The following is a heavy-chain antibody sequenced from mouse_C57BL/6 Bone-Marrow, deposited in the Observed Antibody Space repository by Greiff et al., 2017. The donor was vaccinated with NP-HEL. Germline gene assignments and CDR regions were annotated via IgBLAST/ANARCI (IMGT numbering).Heavy chain of an antibody. CDR3: ARDGSAY. V-gene: IGHV1-59*01. Sequence: QVQLKQPGAELVRPGTSVKLSCKASGYTFTSYWMHWVKQRPGQGLEWIGVIDPSDSYTNYNQKFKGKATLTVDTSSSTAYMQLSSLTSEDSAVYYCARDGSAYWGQGTLVTVSA. CDR2: IDPSDSYT. J-gene: IGHJ3*01. D-gene: IGHD2-3*01. CDR1: GYTFTSYW.